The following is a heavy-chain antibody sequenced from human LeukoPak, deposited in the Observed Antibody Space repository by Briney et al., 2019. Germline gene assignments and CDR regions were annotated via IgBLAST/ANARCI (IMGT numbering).Heavy chain of an antibody. Sequence: GGSLRLACAASGFTFSNNYMSWIGQAPGKGLEWVSYISSSGSIYYADSAKRRFTISRDNSKNTLYLQMNSLRAEDTAVYYCARGPPMYSYGSSAYHYDYFAYWGQGSLVTVSS. V-gene: IGHV3-11*04. CDR1: GFTFSNNY. J-gene: IGHJ4*02. CDR3: ARGPPMYSYGSSAYHYDYFAY. D-gene: IGHD3-22*01. CDR2: ISSSGSI.